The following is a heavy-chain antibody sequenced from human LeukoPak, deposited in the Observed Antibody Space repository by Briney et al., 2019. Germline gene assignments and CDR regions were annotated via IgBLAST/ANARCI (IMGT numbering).Heavy chain of an antibody. V-gene: IGHV1-8*01. CDR1: GNTFTSYD. D-gene: IGHD3-3*01. CDR2: MNPNSGNT. CDR3: ARTAAGLFGVVDY. J-gene: IGHJ4*02. Sequence: ASVKVSCKASGNTFTSYDINWWRKAPGQGLEGMEWMNPNSGNTGYAQKFQGRVTMTRNTSISTAYMELSSLRSEDTAVYYCARTAAGLFGVVDYWGQGTLVTVSS.